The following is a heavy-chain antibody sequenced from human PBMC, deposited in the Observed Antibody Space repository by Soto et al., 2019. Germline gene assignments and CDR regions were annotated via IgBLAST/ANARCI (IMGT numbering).Heavy chain of an antibody. CDR1: GYTFTSYG. Sequence: QVQLVQSGAEVKKPGASVKVSCKASGYTFTSYGISWVRQAPGQGLEWMGWISAYNGNTNYAQKRQGRVTMTTDTAPSTAYMELRSLRSDDTAVYYCARDYSGSGRLNAHNWFDPWGQGTLVTVSS. CDR2: ISAYNGNT. V-gene: IGHV1-18*01. D-gene: IGHD3-10*01. J-gene: IGHJ5*02. CDR3: ARDYSGSGRLNAHNWFDP.